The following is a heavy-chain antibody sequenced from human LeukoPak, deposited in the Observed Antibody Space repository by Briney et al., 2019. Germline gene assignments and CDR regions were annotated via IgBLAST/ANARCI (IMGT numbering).Heavy chain of an antibody. J-gene: IGHJ4*02. Sequence: SETLCLTCAVYGGSFSGYYWSWIRQPAGKGLEWIGRIYTSGSTNYNPSLKSRVTISVDTSKNQFSLKLSSVTAADTAVYYCARASIFWGFSFGDYWGQGTLVTVSS. CDR2: IYTSGST. CDR1: GGSFSGYY. CDR3: ARASIFWGFSFGDY. V-gene: IGHV4-59*10. D-gene: IGHD3-3*01.